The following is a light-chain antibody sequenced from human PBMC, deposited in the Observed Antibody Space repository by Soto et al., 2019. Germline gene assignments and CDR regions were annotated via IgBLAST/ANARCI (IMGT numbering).Light chain of an antibody. CDR2: GAS. Sequence: EIVMTQSPATLFVSRGERATLSCKASQSVSSNLAWYQQKPGQAPRLLIYGASTRATGIPARFSGSGSGTEFTLTISSLQSEDFAVYYCQQYNNWPRTFGQGTKVDIK. CDR1: QSVSSN. J-gene: IGKJ1*01. V-gene: IGKV3-15*01. CDR3: QQYNNWPRT.